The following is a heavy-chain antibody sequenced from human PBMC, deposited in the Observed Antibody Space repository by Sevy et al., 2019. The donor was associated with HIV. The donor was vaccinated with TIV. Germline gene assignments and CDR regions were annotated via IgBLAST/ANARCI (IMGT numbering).Heavy chain of an antibody. D-gene: IGHD2-8*02. Sequence: GGSLRLSCPASGFTFTYAWMNWVRQAPGKGLEWVGRIKSTTDSGTIDYAAPVSGRLPISRDDSKNTLYLQMHSLKTEDTAVYYCTTDPIILLLVMDGMDVWGQGTTVTVSS. CDR3: TTDPIILLLVMDGMDV. CDR2: IKSTTDSGTI. J-gene: IGHJ6*02. V-gene: IGHV3-15*01. CDR1: GFTFTYAW.